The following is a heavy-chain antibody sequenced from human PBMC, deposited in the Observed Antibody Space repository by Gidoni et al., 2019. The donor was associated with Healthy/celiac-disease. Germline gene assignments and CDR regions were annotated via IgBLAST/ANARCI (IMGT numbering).Heavy chain of an antibody. CDR3: ARGVITIGGFDY. CDR2: IYYSGST. D-gene: IGHD3-10*01. CDR1: GGSISSGSYY. Sequence: QLQLQESGPGLVKPSETLSLTCTVAGGSISSGSYYWGWIRQPPGKGLEWIGSIYYSGSTYYNPSLKSRVTISVDTSKNQFSLKLSSVTAADTAVYYCARGVITIGGFDYWGQGTLVTVSS. V-gene: IGHV4-39*01. J-gene: IGHJ4*02.